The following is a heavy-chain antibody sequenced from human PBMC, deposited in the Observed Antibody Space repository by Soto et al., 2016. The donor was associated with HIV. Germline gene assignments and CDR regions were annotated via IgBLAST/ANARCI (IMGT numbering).Heavy chain of an antibody. V-gene: IGHV4-31*03. J-gene: IGHJ4*02. Sequence: VQLQESGPGLVKPSQTLSLTCTVSGVSISSGGHYWSWIRQHPGEGLEWIGFIYSSGTTYYNPSLKSRLSILLDTSKNQFSLRLSSVYAADTAIYYCARGLERPFDYWGQGTLVTVSS. CDR1: GVSISSGGHY. CDR3: ARGLERPFDY. D-gene: IGHD1-1*01. CDR2: IYSSGTT.